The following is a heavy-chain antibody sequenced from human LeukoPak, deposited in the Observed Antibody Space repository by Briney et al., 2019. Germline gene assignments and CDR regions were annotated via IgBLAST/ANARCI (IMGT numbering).Heavy chain of an antibody. V-gene: IGHV1-69*06. CDR2: IIPIFGTA. D-gene: IGHD4-23*01. Sequence: SVKVSGKASGGTFSSSAISWVRQAPGQGLECMGRIIPIFGTANYAQKFQGRVTITADKFTSTAYMELSSLRSDDTAVYYCAREAPWNYGGNTGEDYWGQGNLVTVSS. J-gene: IGHJ4*02. CDR3: AREAPWNYGGNTGEDY. CDR1: GGTFSSSA.